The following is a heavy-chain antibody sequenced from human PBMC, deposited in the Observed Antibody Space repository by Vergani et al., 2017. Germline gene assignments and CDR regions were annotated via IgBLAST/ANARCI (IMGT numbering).Heavy chain of an antibody. CDR3: ARGGVTTFGYYFDY. J-gene: IGHJ4*02. CDR2: IGTAGDT. D-gene: IGHD3-16*01. Sequence: EVQLVESGGGLVQPGGSLRLFCAASGFTFSSYDMHWVRQATGKGLEWVSAIGTAGDTYYPGSVKGRFTISRENAKNSLYLQMNSLRAGDTAVYYCARGGVTTFGYYFDYWGQGTLVTVSS. CDR1: GFTFSSYD. V-gene: IGHV3-13*01.